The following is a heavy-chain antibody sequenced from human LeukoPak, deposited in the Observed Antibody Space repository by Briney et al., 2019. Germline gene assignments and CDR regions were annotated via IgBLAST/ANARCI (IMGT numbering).Heavy chain of an antibody. CDR1: GGSISSYY. Sequence: SETLSLTCTVSGGSISSYYWSWIRQPAGKGLEWIGRIYTSESTNYNPSLRSRVTMSVDTSENQFSLKLSSVTAADTAVYYCARPKMATNDAFDIWGQGTMVTVSS. CDR3: ARPKMATNDAFDI. D-gene: IGHD5-24*01. J-gene: IGHJ3*02. CDR2: IYTSEST. V-gene: IGHV4-4*07.